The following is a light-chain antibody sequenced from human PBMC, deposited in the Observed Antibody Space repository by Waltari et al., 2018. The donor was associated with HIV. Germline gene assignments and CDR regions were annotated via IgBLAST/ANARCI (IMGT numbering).Light chain of an antibody. CDR2: RND. J-gene: IGLJ3*02. Sequence: QSVLTQTPSPSGPPGQRVTLSCSGNRSPIGGHYVSWYQQLPGTAPKLLMYRNDERPSGVPDRFSGSKSGTSASLALSGLRSEDEADYYCAAWDNSLSAWVFGGGTKLTVL. V-gene: IGLV1-47*01. CDR1: RSPIGGHY. CDR3: AAWDNSLSAWV.